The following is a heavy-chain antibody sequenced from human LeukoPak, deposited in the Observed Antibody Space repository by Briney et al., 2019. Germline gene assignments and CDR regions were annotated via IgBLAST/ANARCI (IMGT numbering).Heavy chain of an antibody. J-gene: IGHJ4*02. CDR2: IYSSGST. CDR3: ARAYCSSTSCYPHFDY. D-gene: IGHD2-2*01. V-gene: IGHV4-59*01. Sequence: SETLSLTCTVSSGSISNYYWSWIRQPPGKGLEWIGYIYSSGSTNYNPSLKSRVTISVDTSKNQFSLKLSSVTVADTAVYYCARAYCSSTSCYPHFDYWGQGTLVTVSS. CDR1: SGSISNYY.